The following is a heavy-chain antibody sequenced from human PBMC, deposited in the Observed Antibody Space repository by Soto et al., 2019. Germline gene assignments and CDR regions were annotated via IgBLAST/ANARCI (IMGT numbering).Heavy chain of an antibody. CDR3: GRQAALWEKVDF. J-gene: IGHJ1*01. V-gene: IGHV3-74*02. CDR1: GFTFAKYW. Sequence: EEQLVESGGGLVQPGGSLRLSCVASGFTFAKYWMHWVRQAPGKGLVWVARIETDGTTQTYADSVEGRFTISRDNAKNTLYLHMNSLRAEDTAVYYCGRQAALWEKVDFRGHGTPFTVSP. CDR2: IETDGTTQ. D-gene: IGHD3-10*01.